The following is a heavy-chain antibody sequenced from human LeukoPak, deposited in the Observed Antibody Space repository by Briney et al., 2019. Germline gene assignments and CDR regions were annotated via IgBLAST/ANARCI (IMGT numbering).Heavy chain of an antibody. CDR3: AKEGRSLQTY. D-gene: IGHD5-24*01. Sequence: GGSLRLSCAASGFMFSSNWMSWVRLAPGKGLEWVANIKEDGTETYYVDSVKGRFTISRDNAKNSLYLQMNSLRVEDAAVYYCAKEGRSLQTYWGQGTLVTVSS. V-gene: IGHV3-7*03. J-gene: IGHJ4*02. CDR2: IKEDGTET. CDR1: GFMFSSNW.